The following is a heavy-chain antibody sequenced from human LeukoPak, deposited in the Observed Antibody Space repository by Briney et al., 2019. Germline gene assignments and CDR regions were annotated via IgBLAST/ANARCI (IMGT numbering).Heavy chain of an antibody. J-gene: IGHJ6*02. CDR2: INPNSGGT. V-gene: IGHV1-2*02. CDR3: ARDHCTSNSCYEDLYYGLDV. D-gene: IGHD2-2*01. Sequence: ASVKVSCKASGYTFTDYYVQWVRQAPGQGLEWMGWINPNSGGTEYAQKFQGRVPMTRDTSISTAYMDLSRLGSDDTAMYYCARDHCTSNSCYEDLYYGLDVWGQGTTVTVSS. CDR1: GYTFTDYY.